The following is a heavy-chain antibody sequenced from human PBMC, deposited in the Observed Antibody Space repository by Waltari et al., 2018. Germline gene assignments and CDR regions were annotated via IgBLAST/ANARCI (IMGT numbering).Heavy chain of an antibody. D-gene: IGHD1-26*01. CDR2: IHGTGKT. V-gene: IGHV4-4*02. J-gene: IGHJ4*02. Sequence: QLQLQQSGPGLVKPSESLFLSCAVSGASVRNNYWWSWVRQPPGKGLEWIGQIHGTGKTNYNPSLESRVTVSMDTSNNQFSLRVTSPTAADTAVYFCARDRGRGLYLDSWGQGTLVTVS. CDR1: GASVRNNYW. CDR3: ARDRGRGLYLDS.